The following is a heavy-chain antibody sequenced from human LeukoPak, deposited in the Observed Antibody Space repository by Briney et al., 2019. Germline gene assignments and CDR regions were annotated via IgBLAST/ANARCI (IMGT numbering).Heavy chain of an antibody. V-gene: IGHV4-59*01. D-gene: IGHD3-16*01. Sequence: PSETLSLTCTVSGGSISPYYWSWIRQPPGKGLEWIGYIYYSGSTNYNPSLKSRVTMSVDTSKNQFSLKLSPVTAADTAVYYCARYDWGKYFDYWGQGTLVTVSS. CDR1: GGSISPYY. J-gene: IGHJ4*02. CDR3: ARYDWGKYFDY. CDR2: IYYSGST.